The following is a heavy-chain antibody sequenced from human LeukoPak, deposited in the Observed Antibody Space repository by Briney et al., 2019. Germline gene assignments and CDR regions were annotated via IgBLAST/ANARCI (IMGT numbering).Heavy chain of an antibody. D-gene: IGHD3-22*01. Sequence: ASVKVSCKASGYTFTIYYMHWVRQAPGQGLEWMGIINPSGGSTSYAQKFQGRVTMTRDTSTSTVYMELSSLRSEDTAVYYCAREFRDYYDSSGYLFDYWGQGTLVTVSS. J-gene: IGHJ4*02. CDR2: INPSGGST. CDR3: AREFRDYYDSSGYLFDY. CDR1: GYTFTIYY. V-gene: IGHV1-46*01.